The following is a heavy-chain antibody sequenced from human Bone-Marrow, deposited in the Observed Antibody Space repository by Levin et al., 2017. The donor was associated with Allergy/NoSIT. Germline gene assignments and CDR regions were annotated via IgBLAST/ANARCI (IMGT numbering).Heavy chain of an antibody. CDR2: INHRGST. V-gene: IGHV4-34*01. J-gene: IGHJ4*02. D-gene: IGHD3-10*01. Sequence: SETLSLTCAVSGGSFSGYFWSWVRQSPGKGLEWIGEINHRGSTNYNPSLTSRVTMSVDTSNNHFSLRLNSVTAADTPVYYFARRVPSYKYASGSSGHFDYWGQGTLVTVSS. CDR1: GGSFSGYF. CDR3: ARRVPSYKYASGSSGHFDY.